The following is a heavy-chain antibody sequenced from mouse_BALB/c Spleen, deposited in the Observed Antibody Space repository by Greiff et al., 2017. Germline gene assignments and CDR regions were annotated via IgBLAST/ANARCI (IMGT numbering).Heavy chain of an antibody. CDR2: ISSGGGST. D-gene: IGHD2-1*01. CDR3: ALYGNYNYAMDY. Sequence: EVHLVESGGGLVKPGGSLKLSCAASGFAFSSYDMSWVRQTPEKRLEWVAYISSGGGSTYYPDTVKGRFTISRDNAKNTLYLQMSSLKSEDTAMYYCALYGNYNYAMDYWGQGTSVTVSS. J-gene: IGHJ4*01. V-gene: IGHV5-12-1*01. CDR1: GFAFSSYD.